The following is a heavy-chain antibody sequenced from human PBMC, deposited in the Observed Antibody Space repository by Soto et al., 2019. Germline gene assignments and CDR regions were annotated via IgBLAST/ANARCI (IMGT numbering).Heavy chain of an antibody. CDR2: ISSSSSYI. CDR1: GFTFSSYS. V-gene: IGHV3-21*01. CDR3: ARVYGSGSSRYYYYGMDV. D-gene: IGHD3-10*01. J-gene: IGHJ6*02. Sequence: GGSLRLSCAASGFTFSSYSMNWVRQAPGKGLEWVSSISSSSSYIYYADSVKGRFTISRDNAKNSLYLQMNSLRAEDTAVYYCARVYGSGSSRYYYYGMDVWGQGTTVTVS.